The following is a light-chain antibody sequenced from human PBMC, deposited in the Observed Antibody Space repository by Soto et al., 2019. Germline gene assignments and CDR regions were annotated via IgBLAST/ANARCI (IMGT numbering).Light chain of an antibody. CDR1: RSISNY. J-gene: IGKJ1*01. V-gene: IGKV1-39*01. CDR2: AAS. Sequence: DIHMTQSPSSLSASVGDRVTITCRASRSISNYLNWYQQKSGKVPRLLIYAASSLQPGVPSRFSGTGTGTAFTLTITSLQPEDSATYYCQQSYSVPRFGPGTRVDLK. CDR3: QQSYSVPR.